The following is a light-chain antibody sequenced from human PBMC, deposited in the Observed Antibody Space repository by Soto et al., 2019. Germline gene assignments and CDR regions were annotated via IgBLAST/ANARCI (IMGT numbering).Light chain of an antibody. Sequence: QLVLTQSPSASASLGASVTLTCTLSSGHSSNTIAWHQQQPQKGPRFLMNVNSDGSHSRGDGIPDRFSGSSSGAERYLSISSLQSEDEADYYCQAWGNGFRVFGGGTKLTVL. J-gene: IGLJ3*02. CDR3: QAWGNGFRV. CDR2: VNSDGSH. CDR1: SGHSSNT. V-gene: IGLV4-69*01.